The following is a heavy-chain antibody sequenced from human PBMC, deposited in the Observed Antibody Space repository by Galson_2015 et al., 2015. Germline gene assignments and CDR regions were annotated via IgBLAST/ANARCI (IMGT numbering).Heavy chain of an antibody. Sequence: SLRLSCAASGFSFSSYEMNWVRQAPGKGLEWVSYISRSSSNIYYADSVRGRFAISRDNAKNSLYLQMNSLRAEDTGVYYCARVVTLRYFDYWGQGTLVTVSS. CDR1: GFSFSSYE. V-gene: IGHV3-48*03. CDR2: ISRSSSNI. D-gene: IGHD5-12*01. CDR3: ARVVTLRYFDY. J-gene: IGHJ4*02.